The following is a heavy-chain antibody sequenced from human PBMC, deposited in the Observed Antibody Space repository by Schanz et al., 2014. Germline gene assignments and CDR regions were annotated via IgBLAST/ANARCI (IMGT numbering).Heavy chain of an antibody. Sequence: QVRLVESGGGVVQPGRSLRLSCVASGFAFSSFAMTWVRQAPGRGLEWVAVIWYDGSNKYYADSVKGRFTISRDNSKNTLFLQMNSLRAEDTAVYYCARDHTTESYYSAGPPIDYWGQGTLLTVSS. V-gene: IGHV3-33*08. J-gene: IGHJ4*02. CDR3: ARDHTTESYYSAGPPIDY. D-gene: IGHD1-26*01. CDR2: IWYDGSNK. CDR1: GFAFSSFA.